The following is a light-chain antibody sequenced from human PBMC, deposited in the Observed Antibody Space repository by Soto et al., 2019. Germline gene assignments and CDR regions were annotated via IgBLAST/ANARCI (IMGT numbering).Light chain of an antibody. CDR1: QDISSY. J-gene: IGKJ1*01. V-gene: IGKV1-9*01. CDR3: QQYNSYPWT. Sequence: QVTQSPSSLSASVGDRVTITCRASQDISSYLAWYQQKPGKAPTLLIYAASTLQSGVPSRFSGSGSGTEFTLTISSLQPDDFATYYCQQYNSYPWTFGQGTKVDIK. CDR2: AAS.